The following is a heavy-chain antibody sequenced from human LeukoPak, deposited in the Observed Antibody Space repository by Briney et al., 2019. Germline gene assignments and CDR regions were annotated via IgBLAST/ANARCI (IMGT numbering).Heavy chain of an antibody. CDR2: IYTSGST. J-gene: IGHJ4*02. V-gene: IGHV4-4*07. CDR1: GYSISSGYY. Sequence: PSETLSLTCTVSGYSISSGYYWSWIRQPAGKGLEWMGRIYTSGSTNYNPPLKSRVTMSVDTSKNQFSLKLSSVTAADTAVYYCARVKYYGSGSYLSYFDYWGQGTLVTVSS. D-gene: IGHD3-10*01. CDR3: ARVKYYGSGSYLSYFDY.